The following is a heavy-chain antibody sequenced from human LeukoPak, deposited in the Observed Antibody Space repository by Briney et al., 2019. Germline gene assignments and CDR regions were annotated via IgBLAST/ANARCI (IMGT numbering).Heavy chain of an antibody. CDR2: IYYSGST. CDR1: GGSLSSGGYY. D-gene: IGHD4-17*01. CDR3: AGLTYGDYFDY. Sequence: SETLSLTCTVSGGSLSSGGYYWSWVRQHPGRGMEWIGYIYYSGSTYYNPSLKSRVTISVDTSKNQFSLTLSSVTAADTAVYYCAGLTYGDYFDYWGQGTLVTVSS. J-gene: IGHJ4*02. V-gene: IGHV4-31*03.